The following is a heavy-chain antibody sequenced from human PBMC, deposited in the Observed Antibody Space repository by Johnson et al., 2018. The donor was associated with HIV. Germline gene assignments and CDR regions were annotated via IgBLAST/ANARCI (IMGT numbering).Heavy chain of an antibody. CDR3: ARAGAVGFDAFDI. Sequence: VQLVESGGGVVQPGRSLRLSCAASGFTFSSYGMHWVRQAPGKGLECVAVISYDGSNKYYADSVKGRFTISRDNSKNTLYLQMNSLRAEDTAVYYCARAGAVGFDAFDIWGQGTMVTVSS. CDR1: GFTFSSYG. D-gene: IGHD6-19*01. V-gene: IGHV3-30*03. CDR2: ISYDGSNK. J-gene: IGHJ3*02.